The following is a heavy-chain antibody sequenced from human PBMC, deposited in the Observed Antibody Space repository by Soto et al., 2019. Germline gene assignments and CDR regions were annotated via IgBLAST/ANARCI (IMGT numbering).Heavy chain of an antibody. CDR2: INHSGRT. J-gene: IGHJ6*02. CDR1: GGSFSGYY. D-gene: IGHD2-15*01. V-gene: IGHV4-34*01. Sequence: QVQLQQWGAGLLKPSETLSLTCAVYGGSFSGYYWRWIRQPPGKGLEWIGEINHSGRTNYNPSVKSRVTISVDTSKNQFSLKLSSVTAADTAVYYCARVGGYCSGGSCYWMGYYYGMDVWGQGTTVTVSS. CDR3: ARVGGYCSGGSCYWMGYYYGMDV.